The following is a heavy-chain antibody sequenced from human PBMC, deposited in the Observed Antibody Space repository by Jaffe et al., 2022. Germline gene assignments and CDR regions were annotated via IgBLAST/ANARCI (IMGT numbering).Heavy chain of an antibody. Sequence: QVQLVQSGAQVRKPGSSVKVSCKASGDNFHNHSFNWVRQAPGQGLEWMGGIVPMFGTANYGQKFQGRVTITSDASTNTIYLEMSSLRSDDTAVYYCARAVSCRNYSGSTTWIVVCAFESWGQGTMVTVSS. CDR3: ARAVSCRNYSGSTTWIVVCAFES. CDR2: IVPMFGTA. D-gene: IGHD2-15*01. V-gene: IGHV1-69*05. CDR1: GDNFHNHS. J-gene: IGHJ3*01.